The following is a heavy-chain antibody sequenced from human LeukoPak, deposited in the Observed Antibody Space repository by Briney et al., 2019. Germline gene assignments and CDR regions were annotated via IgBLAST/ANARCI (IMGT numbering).Heavy chain of an antibody. Sequence: GSLRLSCVASGFNFNNYDLHWVRQAPGKGLEWVAFIKFHGHETFYADSVKDRFTISRDYSQNTLLLQMNSLRAEDTALYYCARGKTSDDIIEDAFDIWGQGTMVAVSS. J-gene: IGHJ3*02. CDR1: GFNFNNYD. D-gene: IGHD3-9*01. V-gene: IGHV3-30*02. CDR2: IKFHGHET. CDR3: ARGKTSDDIIEDAFDI.